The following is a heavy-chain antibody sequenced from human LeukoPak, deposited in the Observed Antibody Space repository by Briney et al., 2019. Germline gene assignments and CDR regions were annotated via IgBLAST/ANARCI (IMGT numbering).Heavy chain of an antibody. CDR2: INHSGST. J-gene: IGHJ4*02. V-gene: IGHV4-34*01. CDR3: ARLAVAGLRKEFDY. Sequence: PSETLSLTCAVFGGFFNSYYWSWIRQPPGKGLEWIGEINHSGSTNYNPSLKSRVTISVDTSKSQFSLNLNSVTAADTAMYYCARLAVAGLRKEFDYWGQGTLVTVSS. CDR1: GGFFNSYY. D-gene: IGHD6-19*01.